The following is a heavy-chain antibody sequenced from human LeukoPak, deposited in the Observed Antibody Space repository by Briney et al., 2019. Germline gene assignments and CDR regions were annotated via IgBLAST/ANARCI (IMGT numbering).Heavy chain of an antibody. CDR2: ISSSSSYI. V-gene: IGHV3-21*01. Sequence: GGSLRLSCAASGFTFSSHSMNWVRQAPGKGLEWVSSISSSSSYIYYADSVKGRFTISRDNAKNSLYLQMNSLRAEDTAVYYCARETLDRDDAFDIWGQGTMVTVSS. CDR3: ARETLDRDDAFDI. D-gene: IGHD1-1*01. CDR1: GFTFSSHS. J-gene: IGHJ3*02.